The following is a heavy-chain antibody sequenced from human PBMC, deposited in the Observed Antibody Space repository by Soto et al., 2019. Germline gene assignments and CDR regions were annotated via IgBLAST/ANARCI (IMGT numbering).Heavy chain of an antibody. CDR3: VRTSLVVAAATREDY. J-gene: IGHJ4*02. V-gene: IGHV3-7*01. CDR1: GFTFSSYW. D-gene: IGHD2-15*01. Sequence: GGSLRLSCAASGFTFSSYWMSWVRQAPGKGLERVANIKQDGSEKYYVDSVKGRFTISRDNAKNTLYLQMNSLRAEDTAVYYCVRTSLVVAAATREDYWGQGTLVTVSS. CDR2: IKQDGSEK.